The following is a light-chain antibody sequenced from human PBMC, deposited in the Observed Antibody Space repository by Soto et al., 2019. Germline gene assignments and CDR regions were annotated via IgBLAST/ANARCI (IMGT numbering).Light chain of an antibody. Sequence: EIVLTQSPGTLSLSPGERATLSCRASQIVTSSYLAWYQQKPGQAPRLLIYGASSRATGIPDRFSGSGSGTDFTLTISLLEPEDFAVYYCQQYGRSPAFGGGTKVEIK. CDR2: GAS. CDR1: QIVTSSY. V-gene: IGKV3-20*01. CDR3: QQYGRSPA. J-gene: IGKJ4*01.